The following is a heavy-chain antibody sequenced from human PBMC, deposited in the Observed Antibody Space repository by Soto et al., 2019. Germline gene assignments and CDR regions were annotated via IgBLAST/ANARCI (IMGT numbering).Heavy chain of an antibody. CDR2: IYYSGST. CDR1: GGAVGSGGYY. Sequence: SVSTALTSAASGGAVGSGGYYVSWIRQHPGKGLEWIGYIYYSGSTYYNPSLKSRVTISVDTSKNQFSLKLSSVTAADTAVDYCARDSRVRGYSGPFDPRGQANLVTVSS. CDR3: ARDSRVRGYSGPFDP. D-gene: IGHD5-12*01. J-gene: IGHJ5*02. V-gene: IGHV4-31*11.